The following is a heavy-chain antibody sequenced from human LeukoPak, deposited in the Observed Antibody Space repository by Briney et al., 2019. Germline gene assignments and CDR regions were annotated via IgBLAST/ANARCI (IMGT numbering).Heavy chain of an antibody. J-gene: IGHJ3*02. CDR1: GGSISSSSYY. CDR2: IYYSGST. Sequence: SETLSLTCTVSGGSISSSSYYWGWIRQPPGKGLEWIGSIYYSGSTYYNPSLKSRVTISVDTSKNQFSLKLSSVTAADTAVYYCARVGASYCGGDCPPRGAFDIWGQGTMVTVSS. CDR3: ARVGASYCGGDCPPRGAFDI. D-gene: IGHD2-21*01. V-gene: IGHV4-39*01.